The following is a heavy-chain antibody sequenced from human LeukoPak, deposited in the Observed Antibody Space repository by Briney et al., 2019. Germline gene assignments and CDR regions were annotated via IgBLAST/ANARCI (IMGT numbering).Heavy chain of an antibody. Sequence: GASVKVSCKASGYTFTGYYMHWVRQAPGQGLKWMGWINPNSGGTNYAQKFQGRVTMTRDTSISTAYMELSRLRSDDTAVYYCARVNYYDSSGYQPYFDYWGQGTLVTVSS. CDR1: GYTFTGYY. D-gene: IGHD3-22*01. J-gene: IGHJ4*02. V-gene: IGHV1-2*02. CDR2: INPNSGGT. CDR3: ARVNYYDSSGYQPYFDY.